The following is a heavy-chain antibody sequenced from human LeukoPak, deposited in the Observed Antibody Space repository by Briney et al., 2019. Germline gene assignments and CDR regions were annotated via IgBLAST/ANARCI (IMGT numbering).Heavy chain of an antibody. J-gene: IGHJ6*03. V-gene: IGHV3-20*04. CDR3: ARRKGGGYGVVNSYYYYHMDV. D-gene: IGHD3-3*01. Sequence: GGSLRLSCAASGLTFSSYSMSWVRQVAGKGLEWVSGINWNGGSTVYADSVKGRFTISRDNAKNSLYLQMNSLRAEDTALYYCARRKGGGYGVVNSYYYYHMDVWAKGTTVTVSS. CDR1: GLTFSSYS. CDR2: INWNGGST.